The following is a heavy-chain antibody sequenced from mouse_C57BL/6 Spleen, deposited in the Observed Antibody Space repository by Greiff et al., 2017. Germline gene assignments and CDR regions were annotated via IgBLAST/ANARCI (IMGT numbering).Heavy chain of an antibody. CDR2: ISDGGSYT. D-gene: IGHD2-2*01. V-gene: IGHV5-4*01. CDR3: AREWLRFYAMDY. CDR1: GFTFSSYA. J-gene: IGHJ4*01. Sequence: EVKVVESGGGLVKPGGSLKLSCAASGFTFSSYAMSWVRQTPEKRLEWVATISDGGSYTYYPDSVKGRFTISRDNAKNNLYLQMSHLKSEDTAMYYCAREWLRFYAMDYWGQGTSVTVSS.